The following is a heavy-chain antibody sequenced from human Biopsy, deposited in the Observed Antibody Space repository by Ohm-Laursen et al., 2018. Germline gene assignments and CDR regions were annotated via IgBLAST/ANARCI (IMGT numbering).Heavy chain of an antibody. D-gene: IGHD1-14*01. CDR1: GFTFDDYA. Sequence: SLRLSCTAPGFTFDDYAMHWVRQAPGKGLEWVSGISWNSDSIGYADSVKGRFTISRDNAKKSLYLQMNSLRAEDTALYYCAKERYTGKYYYYYGMDVWGQGTTVSVSS. J-gene: IGHJ6*02. CDR3: AKERYTGKYYYYYGMDV. CDR2: ISWNSDSI. V-gene: IGHV3-9*01.